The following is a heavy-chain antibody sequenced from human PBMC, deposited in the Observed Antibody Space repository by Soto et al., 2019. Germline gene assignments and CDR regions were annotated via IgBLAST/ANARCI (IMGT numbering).Heavy chain of an antibody. CDR2: IKHATSEA. CDR3: VRDGLLFSGPYRPSRFDY. D-gene: IGHD3-10*01. Sequence: EVQLVESGGGLVQPGRSLRLSCAASGFKFSNYWMSWVRQAPGKGLEWVGNIKHATSEAYYADSVKGRFTITRDNIKNFLFLQMNGLRADDTASYYCVRDGLLFSGPYRPSRFDYWGLGTLVTVSS. V-gene: IGHV3-7*03. J-gene: IGHJ4*02. CDR1: GFKFSNYW.